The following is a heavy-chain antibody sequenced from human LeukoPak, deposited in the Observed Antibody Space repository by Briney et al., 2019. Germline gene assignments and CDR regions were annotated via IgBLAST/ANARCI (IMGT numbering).Heavy chain of an antibody. CDR1: GFTFSSYG. CDR3: AKLGDLDTAMVFES. J-gene: IGHJ4*02. Sequence: GGSLRLSCAASGFTFSSYGMHWVRQAPGKGLEWVAVISYDGSNKYYADSVKGRFTISRDNSKNTVYLQMSSLRTEDTAVYYCAKLGDLDTAMVFESWGQGTLVTVSS. V-gene: IGHV3-30*18. CDR2: ISYDGSNK. D-gene: IGHD5-18*01.